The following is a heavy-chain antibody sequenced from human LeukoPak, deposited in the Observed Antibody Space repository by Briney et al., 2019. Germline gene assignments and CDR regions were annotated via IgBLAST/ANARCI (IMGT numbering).Heavy chain of an antibody. CDR1: GFTFSSYA. Sequence: GGSLRLSCAASGFTFSSYAMSWVRQAPGKGLEWVSAISGSGGSTYYADSVKGRFTISRDNSKNTLYLQMNSLRAEDTAVYYCVRVYHDGSFESGNWFDPWGQGTLVTVSS. CDR2: ISGSGGST. CDR3: VRVYHDGSFESGNWFDP. D-gene: IGHD3-22*01. J-gene: IGHJ5*02. V-gene: IGHV3-23*01.